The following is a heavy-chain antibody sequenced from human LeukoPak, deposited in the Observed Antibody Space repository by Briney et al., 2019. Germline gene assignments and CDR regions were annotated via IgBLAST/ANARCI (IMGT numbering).Heavy chain of an antibody. V-gene: IGHV1-2*02. Sequence: ALVKVSCKASGYTFTGYYMHWVRQAPGQGLEWMGWINPNSGGTNYAQKFQGRVTMTRDTSISTAYMELSRLRSDDTAVYYCARDSPGCSGGSCYPTGLDYWGQGTLVTVSS. CDR3: ARDSPGCSGGSCYPTGLDY. CDR1: GYTFTGYY. CDR2: INPNSGGT. J-gene: IGHJ4*02. D-gene: IGHD2-15*01.